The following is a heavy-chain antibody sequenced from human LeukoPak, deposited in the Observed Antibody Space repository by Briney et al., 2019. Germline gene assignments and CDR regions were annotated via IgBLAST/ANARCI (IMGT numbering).Heavy chain of an antibody. V-gene: IGHV1-69*04. CDR3: ARDPPHSHYYDSSGSGMGPGY. J-gene: IGHJ4*02. D-gene: IGHD3-22*01. CDR2: IIPILGIA. CDR1: GGTFSSYA. Sequence: SAKVSCKASGGTFSSYAISWVRQAPGQGLEWMGRIIPILGIANYAQKFQGRVTITADKSTSTAYMELSSLRSEDTAVYYCARDPPHSHYYDSSGSGMGPGYWGQGTLVTVSS.